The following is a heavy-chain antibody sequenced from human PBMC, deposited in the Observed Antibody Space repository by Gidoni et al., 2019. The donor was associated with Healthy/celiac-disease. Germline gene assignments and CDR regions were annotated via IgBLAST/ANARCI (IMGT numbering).Heavy chain of an antibody. CDR2: IKSKTDGGTT. D-gene: IGHD6-13*01. CDR1: GFTFSNAW. J-gene: IGHJ4*02. V-gene: IGHV3-15*01. CDR3: TKSIAAAVFY. Sequence: EVQLVESGGGLVKPGWSLRLSCAASGFTFSNAWMSWVRQAPGKGLGWVGRIKSKTDGGTTDYAEPVKGRFTISRDDSKNTLYLQMNSLKTEDTAVYYCTKSIAAAVFYWGQGTLVTVSS.